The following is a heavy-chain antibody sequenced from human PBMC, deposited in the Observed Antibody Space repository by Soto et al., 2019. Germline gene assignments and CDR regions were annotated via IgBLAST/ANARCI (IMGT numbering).Heavy chain of an antibody. CDR1: GGSISSGRYS. J-gene: IGHJ4*02. CDR2: IYHSGST. Sequence: TLSLTCAVSGGSISSGRYSWSWIRQQAGKGLEWIGYIYHSGSTYYNPSLKSRVTISVDRSKNQFSLKLSSVTAADTAVYYCARGDNYGDHVDYWGQGTLVTVSS. V-gene: IGHV4-30-2*01. D-gene: IGHD4-17*01. CDR3: ARGDNYGDHVDY.